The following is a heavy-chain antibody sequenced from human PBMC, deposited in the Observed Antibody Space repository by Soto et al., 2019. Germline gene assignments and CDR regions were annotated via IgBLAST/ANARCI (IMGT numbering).Heavy chain of an antibody. V-gene: IGHV4-59*01. J-gene: IGHJ4*02. CDR2: IYYSGST. Sequence: QVQLQESGPGLVKPSETLSLTCTVSGGSISSYYWSWIRQPPGKGLEWLGYIYYSGSTNYNPSLKSRVTISVDTSKNQFSLKLSSVTAADTAVYYCARDRRGALIAAAGPYFDYWGQGTLVTVSS. CDR1: GGSISSYY. D-gene: IGHD6-13*01. CDR3: ARDRRGALIAAAGPYFDY.